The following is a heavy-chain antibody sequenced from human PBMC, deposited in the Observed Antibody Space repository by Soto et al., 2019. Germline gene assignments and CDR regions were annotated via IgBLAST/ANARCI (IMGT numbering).Heavy chain of an antibody. J-gene: IGHJ4*02. CDR2: IYPGDSDT. CDR1: GYSFTSYW. Sequence: PGESLKISCKGSGYSFTSYWIGWVRQMPGKGLEWMGIIYPGDSDTRYSPSFQGQVTTSADKSISTAYLQWSSLKASDTAMYHCARQIYDSDTGPNFQYYFDSWGQGTPVTVSS. CDR3: ARQIYDSDTGPNFQYYFDS. D-gene: IGHD3-22*01. V-gene: IGHV5-51*01.